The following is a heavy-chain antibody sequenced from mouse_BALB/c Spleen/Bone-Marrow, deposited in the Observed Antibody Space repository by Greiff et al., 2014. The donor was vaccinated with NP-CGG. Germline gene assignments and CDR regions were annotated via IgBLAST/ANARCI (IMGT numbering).Heavy chain of an antibody. CDR3: ARYYGNYSGYFDV. Sequence: VKVVESXGGLVQPGGSRKLSCAASGFTFSSFGMHWVRQAPEKGLEWVAYISSGSSTIYYADTVKGRFTISRDNPKNTLFLQMTSLRSEDTAMYYCARYYGNYSGYFDVWGAGTTVTVSS. D-gene: IGHD2-1*01. J-gene: IGHJ1*01. V-gene: IGHV5-17*02. CDR1: GFTFSSFG. CDR2: ISSGSSTI.